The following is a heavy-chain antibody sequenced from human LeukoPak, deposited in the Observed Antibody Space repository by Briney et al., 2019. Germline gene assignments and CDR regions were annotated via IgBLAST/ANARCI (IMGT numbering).Heavy chain of an antibody. V-gene: IGHV3-30*02. CDR1: GFTFTTYG. CDR3: ARRWLQYEAFDI. CDR2: IRYDGTIK. J-gene: IGHJ3*02. Sequence: GGSLRLSCAASGFTFTTYGMHWVRQAPGKGLEWVAFIRYDGTIKHYADSVKGRFTISRDSSKNTLYLQMNSLRAEDTAVYYCARRWLQYEAFDIWGQGTMVTVSS. D-gene: IGHD5-24*01.